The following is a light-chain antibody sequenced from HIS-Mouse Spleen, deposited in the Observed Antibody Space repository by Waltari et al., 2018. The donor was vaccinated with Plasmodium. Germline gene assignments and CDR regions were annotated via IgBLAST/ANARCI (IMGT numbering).Light chain of an antibody. J-gene: IGLJ1*01. CDR3: CSYAGSYTNYV. Sequence: QSALTQPRSVSGSPAQSVTISCTGTSSDAGGYNYVSWYQQHPGKAPKLMMYNVSKRPSGVPDRFSGSKSGNTASLTISGLQAEDEADYYCCSYAGSYTNYVFGTGTKVTVL. CDR1: SSDAGGYNY. CDR2: NVS. V-gene: IGLV2-11*01.